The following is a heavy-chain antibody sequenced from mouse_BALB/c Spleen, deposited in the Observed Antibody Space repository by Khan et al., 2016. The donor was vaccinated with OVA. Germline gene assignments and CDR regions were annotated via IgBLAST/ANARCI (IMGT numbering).Heavy chain of an antibody. Sequence: VQLKESGGGLVKPGGSLKLSCAASGFTFSTYAMSWVRQTPEKRLEWVATISSDGDYTYYPDNVPGRFTISRDNAKNTLYLQMSSLRSEDTAMYYCARSPYGNFAYWGQGTLVTVSA. D-gene: IGHD2-1*01. CDR1: GFTFSTYA. J-gene: IGHJ3*01. CDR2: ISSDGDYT. CDR3: ARSPYGNFAY. V-gene: IGHV5-9-3*01.